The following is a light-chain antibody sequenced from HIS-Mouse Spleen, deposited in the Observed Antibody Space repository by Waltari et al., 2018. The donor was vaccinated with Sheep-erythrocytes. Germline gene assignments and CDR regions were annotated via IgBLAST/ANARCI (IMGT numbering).Light chain of an antibody. CDR2: DVS. Sequence: QSALTPPRSVSGSPGQSVTIPCTGTSSDVCGYNYVSWYQQHPGKAPKLMIYDVSKRPSGVPDRFSGSKSGNTASLTISGLQAEDEADYYCCSYAGSYNHVFATGTKVTVL. J-gene: IGLJ1*01. V-gene: IGLV2-11*01. CDR1: SSDVCGYNY. CDR3: CSYAGSYNHV.